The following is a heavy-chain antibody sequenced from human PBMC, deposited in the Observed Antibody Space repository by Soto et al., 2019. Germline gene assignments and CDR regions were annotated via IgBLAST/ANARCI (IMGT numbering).Heavy chain of an antibody. D-gene: IGHD5-12*01. CDR1: GGSISSYY. V-gene: IGHV4-59*01. CDR2: IYYSGST. CDR3: AREGRDGYNLDP. J-gene: IGHJ5*02. Sequence: QVQLQESGPGLVKPSETLSLTCTVYGGSISSYYWSWIRQPQGKGLEWIGYIYYSGSTNYNPSLKSRVTISVDTSKNQFSLKLSSVTAADPAVYYCAREGRDGYNLDPWGQGTLVTVSS.